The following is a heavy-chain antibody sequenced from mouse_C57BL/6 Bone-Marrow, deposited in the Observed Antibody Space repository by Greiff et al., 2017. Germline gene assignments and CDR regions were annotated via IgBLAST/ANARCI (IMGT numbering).Heavy chain of an antibody. V-gene: IGHV5-6*01. CDR3: ARHTVDY. CDR1: GFTFSSYG. Sequence: EVQGVESGGDLVKPGGSLKLSCAASGFTFSSYGMSWVRQTPDKRLEWVATISSGGSYTYYPDSVKGRFTISRDNAKNTLYLQMSSLKSEDTAMYCCARHTVDYWGQGTTLTVSS. CDR2: ISSGGSYT. J-gene: IGHJ2*01.